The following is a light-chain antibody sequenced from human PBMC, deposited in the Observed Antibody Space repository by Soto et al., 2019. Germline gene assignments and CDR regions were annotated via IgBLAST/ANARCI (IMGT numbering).Light chain of an antibody. J-gene: IGLJ1*01. CDR2: EVS. Sequence: QSALTQPASVSGSPGQSITISCTGTNSDVGGYKYVSWYQQHPGKAPKLMIYEVSNRPSGVSNRFSGSKSGNTASLTISGLLAQSEARYYCGSYTTSNTPYVFGTGTKLTVL. CDR1: NSDVGGYKY. V-gene: IGLV2-14*01. CDR3: GSYTTSNTPYV.